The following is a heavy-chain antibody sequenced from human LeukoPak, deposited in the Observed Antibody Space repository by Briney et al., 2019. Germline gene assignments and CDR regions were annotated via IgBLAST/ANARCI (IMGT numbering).Heavy chain of an antibody. Sequence: LETLSLTCTVSGGSINSYYWSWIRQPPGKGLEWIGYVYYSGSTKYNPSLKSRVTISVDTSKNQFSLKLSSVTAADTAVYYCARHWGTSVVSPLTAWDYWGQGTLVTVSS. D-gene: IGHD4-23*01. J-gene: IGHJ4*02. V-gene: IGHV4-59*08. CDR3: ARHWGTSVVSPLTAWDY. CDR2: VYYSGST. CDR1: GGSINSYY.